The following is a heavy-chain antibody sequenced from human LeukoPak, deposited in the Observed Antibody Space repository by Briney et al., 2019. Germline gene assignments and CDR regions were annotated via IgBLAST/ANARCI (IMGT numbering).Heavy chain of an antibody. Sequence: GRSLRLSCAASGFTFSSYAMHWVRQAPGKGLEWVAVISYDGSNKYYADSVKGRFTISRDNSKNTLYLQMNSLRAEDTAVYYCATYSSSWHLDYWGQGTLVTVSS. D-gene: IGHD6-13*01. CDR2: ISYDGSNK. CDR3: ATYSSSWHLDY. J-gene: IGHJ4*02. V-gene: IGHV3-30*01. CDR1: GFTFSSYA.